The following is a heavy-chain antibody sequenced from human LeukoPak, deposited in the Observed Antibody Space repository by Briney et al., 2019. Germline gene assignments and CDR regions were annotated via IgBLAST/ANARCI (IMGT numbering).Heavy chain of an antibody. V-gene: IGHV1-24*01. J-gene: IGHJ4*02. CDR2: FDPEDGET. D-gene: IGHD3-22*01. CDR1: GYTLTQLS. CDR3: ASGRVYYETSSGVFDY. Sequence: ASVRVSCKISGYTLTQLSMHWVRQVPGKGLEWMGGFDPEDGETIYAQEFQDRVTITEDTSTDTAYMELSSVRSEDTAVYYCASGRVYYETSSGVFDYWGQGTLVTVSS.